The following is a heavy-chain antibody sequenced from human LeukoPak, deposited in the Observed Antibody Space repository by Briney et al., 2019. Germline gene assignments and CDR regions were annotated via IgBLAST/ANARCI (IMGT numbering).Heavy chain of an antibody. Sequence: GGSLRLSCAASGFTFSSYAMSWVRQAPGKGLEWVSAISGRGDRTYYADSVKGRFTISRDNSKNTLYLQVNSLRAEDTAVYYCAKEQSSSGFFDYWGQGTLVTVSS. CDR3: AKEQSSSGFFDY. V-gene: IGHV3-23*01. J-gene: IGHJ4*02. CDR1: GFTFSSYA. CDR2: ISGRGDRT. D-gene: IGHD6-6*01.